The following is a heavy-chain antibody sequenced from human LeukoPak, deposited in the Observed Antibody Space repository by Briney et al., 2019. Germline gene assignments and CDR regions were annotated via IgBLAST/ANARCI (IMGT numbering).Heavy chain of an antibody. D-gene: IGHD5-24*01. V-gene: IGHV1-46*01. Sequence: ASVKVSCKASGYTFTSYYMHWVRQAPGQGFEWMGIINPSGGNTNYAQKLQGRVTMTTDTSTSTAYMELRSLRSDDTAVYYCARGDGYNYHFDYWGQGTLVTVSS. J-gene: IGHJ4*02. CDR1: GYTFTSYY. CDR2: INPSGGNT. CDR3: ARGDGYNYHFDY.